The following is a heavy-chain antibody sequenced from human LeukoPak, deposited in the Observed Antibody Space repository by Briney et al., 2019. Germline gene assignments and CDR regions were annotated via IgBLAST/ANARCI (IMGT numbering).Heavy chain of an antibody. V-gene: IGHV2-5*08. CDR2: IYWDDDK. J-gene: IGHJ4*02. D-gene: IGHD4-23*01. CDR1: GGSISSYYW. CDR3: GHSSGGGNSAYFDY. Sequence: TLSLTCTVSGGSISSYYWSWIRQPPGKALEWLAVIYWDDDKRYSPSLKSRLTITKDTSKNQVVLTMTNMDPVDTATYYCGHSSGGGNSAYFDYWGQGALVTVSS.